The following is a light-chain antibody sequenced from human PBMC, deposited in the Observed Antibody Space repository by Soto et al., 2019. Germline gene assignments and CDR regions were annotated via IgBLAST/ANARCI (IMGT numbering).Light chain of an antibody. CDR3: QQYHSWPPRT. CDR1: QSVSSN. V-gene: IGKV3D-15*01. CDR2: GVY. Sequence: EIVITQSPATLSVSPGERYTLSWMASQSVSSNLAWYQQKPGQAPRLLIYGVYTRAPGIPARFSGSGSGTEFTLTISSLQSEDFAVYYCQQYHSWPPRTVGPVTKVEIK. J-gene: IGKJ1*01.